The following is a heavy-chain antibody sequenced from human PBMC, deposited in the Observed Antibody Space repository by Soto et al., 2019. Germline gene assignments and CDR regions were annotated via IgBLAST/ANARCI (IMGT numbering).Heavy chain of an antibody. Sequence: QVQLVESGGGVVQPGRSLRLSCAASGFTFSSYGMHWVRQAPGKGLEWVAVISYDGSNKYYADSVKGRFTISRDNSKNTLYLQMNSLRAEDTAVYYCAKDSPYYYDSSGENYYYYYGMDVWGQGTTVTVSS. CDR2: ISYDGSNK. D-gene: IGHD3-22*01. J-gene: IGHJ6*02. V-gene: IGHV3-30*18. CDR3: AKDSPYYYDSSGENYYYYYGMDV. CDR1: GFTFSSYG.